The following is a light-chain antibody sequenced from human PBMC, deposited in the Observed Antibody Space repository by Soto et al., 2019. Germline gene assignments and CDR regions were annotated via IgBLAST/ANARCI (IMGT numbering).Light chain of an antibody. Sequence: QSALTHPPSSSGTPWQRVTISCSGSSSNIGSNTVNWYQQLPGTAPKLLIYSNNQRPSGVPDRFSGSKSGTSASLAISGLQSEDEADYYCAAWDDSLNGYVFGTGTKVTVL. CDR2: SNN. CDR3: AAWDDSLNGYV. CDR1: SSNIGSNT. J-gene: IGLJ1*01. V-gene: IGLV1-44*01.